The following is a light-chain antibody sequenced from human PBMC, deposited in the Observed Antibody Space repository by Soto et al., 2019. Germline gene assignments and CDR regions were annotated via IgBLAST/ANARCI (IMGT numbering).Light chain of an antibody. CDR3: HQYLTTPWT. Sequence: DIVMTQSPDSLAVSLGERATVNCKASQSVLYTSNNKNYLAWYQQKPGQPPKLLFYWASTRESGVPGRFSGSGSETDFTLTISSLQAEDVAVYYCHQYLTTPWTFGQGTKVEI. J-gene: IGKJ1*01. V-gene: IGKV4-1*01. CDR2: WAS. CDR1: QSVLYTSNNKNY.